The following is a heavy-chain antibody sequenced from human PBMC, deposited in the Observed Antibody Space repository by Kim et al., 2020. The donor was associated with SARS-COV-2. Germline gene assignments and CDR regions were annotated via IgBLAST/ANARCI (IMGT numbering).Heavy chain of an antibody. J-gene: IGHJ4*02. CDR1: DFTFSSYA. D-gene: IGHD3-10*01. V-gene: IGHV3-23*01. Sequence: GGSLRLSCAASDFTFSSYAMTWVRQGPGKGLEWVSSISASGGTIHYADSVKGRFTISRDNYRNTLYLQMNSLRAEDTAVYYCANFPDSGLDYWGQGSLVTVSS. CDR2: ISASGGTI. CDR3: ANFPDSGLDY.